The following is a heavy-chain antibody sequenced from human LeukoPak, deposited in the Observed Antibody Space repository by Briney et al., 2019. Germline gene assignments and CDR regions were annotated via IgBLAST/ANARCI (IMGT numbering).Heavy chain of an antibody. CDR2: IYYSGST. CDR3: ARSGYSYGST. CDR1: GGSLSGYY. V-gene: IGHV4-34*01. J-gene: IGHJ5*02. Sequence: SETLSLTCAVYGGSLSGYYWTWIRQPPGKGLEWIGSIYYSGSTYYNPSLKSRVTISVDTSKNQSSLKLSSVTAADTAVYYFARSGYSYGSTWGQGTLVTVSS. D-gene: IGHD5-18*01.